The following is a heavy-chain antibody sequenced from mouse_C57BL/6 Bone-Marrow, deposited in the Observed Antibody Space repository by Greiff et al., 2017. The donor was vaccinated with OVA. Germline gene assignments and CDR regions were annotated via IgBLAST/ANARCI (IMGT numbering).Heavy chain of an antibody. J-gene: IGHJ4*01. CDR2: IYPRSGNT. D-gene: IGHD3-2*02. V-gene: IGHV1-81*01. CDR3: AGLRLPSLDY. CDR1: GYTFTSYG. Sequence: QVQLKQSGAELARPGASVKLSCKASGYTFTSYGISWVKQRTGQGLEWIGEIYPRSGNTYYNEKFKGKATLTADKSSSTAYMELRSLTSEDSAVYFCAGLRLPSLDYWGQGTSVTVSA.